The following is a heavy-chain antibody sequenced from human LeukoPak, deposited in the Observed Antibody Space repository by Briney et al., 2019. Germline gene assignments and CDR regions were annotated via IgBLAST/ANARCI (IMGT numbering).Heavy chain of an antibody. CDR3: ATAQIYCGGNSCHDAFFDY. V-gene: IGHV1-69*05. Sequence: SVKVSCKASGDTFNRYAITWVRQATGQGLEWMGGILPILGTVNYAQKFQGRVTITTEASTRTAYMELSSLSSDDTAVYYCATAQIYCGGNSCHDAFFDYWGQGTRVTVSS. D-gene: IGHD2-21*01. CDR1: GDTFNRYA. CDR2: ILPILGTV. J-gene: IGHJ4*02.